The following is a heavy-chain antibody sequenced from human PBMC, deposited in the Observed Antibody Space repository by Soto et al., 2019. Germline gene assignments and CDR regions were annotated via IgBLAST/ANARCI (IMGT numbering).Heavy chain of an antibody. V-gene: IGHV4-34*01. CDR3: ARGGDYSNWFDP. J-gene: IGHJ5*02. CDR2: INHSGST. CDR1: GGSFSGYY. Sequence: PSETLSLTCAVYGGSFSGYYWSWIRQPPGKGLEWIEEINHSGSTNYNPSLKSRVTISVDTSKNQFSLKLSSVTAADTAVYYCARGGDYSNWFDPWGQGTLVTVSS. D-gene: IGHD4-17*01.